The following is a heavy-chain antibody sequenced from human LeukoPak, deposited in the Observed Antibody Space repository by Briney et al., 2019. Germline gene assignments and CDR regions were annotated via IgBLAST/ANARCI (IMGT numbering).Heavy chain of an antibody. CDR1: ARSISSYY. CDR3: ARGYTYDYVWGSYRTGFDY. J-gene: IGHJ4*02. V-gene: IGHV4-59*01. CDR2: IHSSGST. Sequence: SQTLSLTCTVSARSISSYYWSWIRQPPGKGLEWIGYIHSSGSTNYNPSLKSRVTIPVDTPKNQFSLKLSSVTAADTAVYYCARGYTYDYVWGSYRTGFDYWGQGTLVTVSS. D-gene: IGHD3-16*02.